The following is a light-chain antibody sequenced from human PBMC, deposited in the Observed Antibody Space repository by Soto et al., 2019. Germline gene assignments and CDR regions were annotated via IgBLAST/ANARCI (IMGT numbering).Light chain of an antibody. CDR3: CSSAGSDSYV. V-gene: IGLV2-11*01. Sequence: QSALTQPRSVSGSPGQSVTISCTGTSSDVGGYNYVSWYQQHPGKAPKLMIYDVSKRPSGVPDRFSGSKSGNTASLTISGLQAEDEADYYCCSSAGSDSYVFGTGTKLTAL. CDR1: SSDVGGYNY. CDR2: DVS. J-gene: IGLJ1*01.